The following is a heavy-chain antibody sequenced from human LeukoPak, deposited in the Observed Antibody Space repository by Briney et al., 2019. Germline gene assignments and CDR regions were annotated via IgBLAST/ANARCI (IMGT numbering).Heavy chain of an antibody. CDR3: AKNGDRGAYCTGGTCYPYFYYYMDV. J-gene: IGHJ6*03. CDR1: GFTFSNHG. Sequence: GGTLRLSCAASGFTFSNHGMSWVRQAPGKGLEWVSSISSTGGTTYYADSVKGRFTISRDNSKNTLYLQVNSLRAEDTAIYYCAKNGDRGAYCTGGTCYPYFYYYMDVWGKGTTVTI. D-gene: IGHD2-15*01. CDR2: ISSTGGTT. V-gene: IGHV3-23*01.